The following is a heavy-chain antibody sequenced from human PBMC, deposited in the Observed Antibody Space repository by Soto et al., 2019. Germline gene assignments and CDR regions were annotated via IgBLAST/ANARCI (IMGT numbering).Heavy chain of an antibody. CDR3: ARGKSTVTIYGMDV. V-gene: IGHV1-2*04. CDR1: GYTFTGYY. Sequence: GASVKVSCKASGYTFTGYYMHWVRQAPGQGLEWMGWINPNSGGTNYAQKFQGWVTMTRDTSISTAYMELSRLRSDDTAVYYCARGKSTVTIYGMDVWGQGTTVTVSS. CDR2: INPNSGGT. J-gene: IGHJ6*02. D-gene: IGHD4-4*01.